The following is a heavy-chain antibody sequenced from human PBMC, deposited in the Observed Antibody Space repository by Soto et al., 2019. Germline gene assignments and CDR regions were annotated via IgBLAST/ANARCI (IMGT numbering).Heavy chain of an antibody. V-gene: IGHV2-26*01. CDR3: ARIQCISTSCYYYYYYGMDV. Sequence: QVTLKESGPVLVKPTETLTLTCTVSGFSLSNARMGVSWIRQPSGKALEWLAHIFSNDEKSYSTSLKSRLTISKDTSKSQVVLTMINMDPVDTATYYCARIQCISTSCYYYYYYGMDVWGQGTTVTVSS. CDR2: IFSNDEK. J-gene: IGHJ6*02. D-gene: IGHD2-2*01. CDR1: GFSLSNARMG.